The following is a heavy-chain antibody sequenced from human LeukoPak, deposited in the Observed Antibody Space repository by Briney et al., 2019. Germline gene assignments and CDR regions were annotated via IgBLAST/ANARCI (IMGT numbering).Heavy chain of an antibody. J-gene: IGHJ4*02. CDR1: GFTYSSYW. V-gene: IGHV3-7*01. D-gene: IGHD5-12*01. Sequence: GGSLRLSCAASGFTYSSYWMSWVRQVPGKGLEWVANIKQDGSEKYYVDSVKGRFTISRDNAKKSLYLQMNSLRVEDTAVYYCATDGSPFESWGQGTLVTVSS. CDR2: IKQDGSEK. CDR3: ATDGSPFES.